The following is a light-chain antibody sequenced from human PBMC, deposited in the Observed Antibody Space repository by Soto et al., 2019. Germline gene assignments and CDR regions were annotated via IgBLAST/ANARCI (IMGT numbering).Light chain of an antibody. Sequence: QSALTQPASGSGAPGQSITISCTGTSSDVGGYNYVSWYQQHPGKAPKLMIYDVSNRPTRVSNRFSGFKSGNSASLTISGIQAEDEADYYCSSYTSSRTPYLVLGGGTKLT. CDR1: SSDVGGYNY. J-gene: IGLJ2*01. CDR2: DVS. CDR3: SSYTSSRTPYLV. V-gene: IGLV2-14*01.